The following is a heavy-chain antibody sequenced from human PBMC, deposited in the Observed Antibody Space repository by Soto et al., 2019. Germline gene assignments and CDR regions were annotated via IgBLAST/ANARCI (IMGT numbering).Heavy chain of an antibody. Sequence: EVTLMESGGGLVQPGGSLRLSCAASTFIFSNAYINWVRQAPGKGPEWVGRVRRKADGGKTDYAAPVIGRFTSSGDNSKNTLYLQMDSLKTEDTAVYYCATTYAGSYSFYFDSWGQGTLVTVSS. CDR3: ATTYAGSYSFYFDS. CDR1: TFIFSNAY. D-gene: IGHD1-26*01. J-gene: IGHJ4*02. V-gene: IGHV3-15*07. CDR2: VRRKADGGKT.